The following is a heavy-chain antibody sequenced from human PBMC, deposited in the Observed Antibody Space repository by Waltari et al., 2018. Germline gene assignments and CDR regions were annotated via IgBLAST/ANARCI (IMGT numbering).Heavy chain of an antibody. CDR1: GGSISSYY. CDR3: ARADLSSRISHFD. D-gene: IGHD6-6*01. Sequence: QVQLQESGPGLVKPSETLSLTCTVSGGSISSYYWSWIRQPPGKGLEWIGYIYYSGSPNYTPSLKSRVTISVDTSKNQFSLKLSSVTAADTAVYYCARADLSSRISHFDWGQGTLVTVSS. J-gene: IGHJ4*02. V-gene: IGHV4-59*01. CDR2: IYYSGSP.